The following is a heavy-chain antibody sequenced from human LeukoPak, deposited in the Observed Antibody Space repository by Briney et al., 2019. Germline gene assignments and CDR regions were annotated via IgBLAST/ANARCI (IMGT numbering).Heavy chain of an antibody. D-gene: IGHD2-15*01. CDR2: INPNSGGT. CDR3: ARDSGYCSGGSCYLDWFDP. V-gene: IGHV1-2*02. Sequence: RASVKVSCKASGGTFSSYTINWVRQAPGQGLEWMGWINPNSGGTNYAQKFQGRVTMTRDTSISTAYMELSRLRSDDTAVYYCARDSGYCSGGSCYLDWFDPWGQGTLVTVSS. CDR1: GGTFSSYT. J-gene: IGHJ5*02.